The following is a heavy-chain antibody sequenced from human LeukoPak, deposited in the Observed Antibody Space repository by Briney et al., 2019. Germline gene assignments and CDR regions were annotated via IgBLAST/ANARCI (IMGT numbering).Heavy chain of an antibody. CDR1: GYTFTSYY. CDR3: ASAYKYYYDSSGLDY. CDR2: INPSGGST. D-gene: IGHD3-22*01. V-gene: IGHV1-46*01. Sequence: ASVKVSCKASGYTFTSYYMHWVRQAPGQGLEWMGIINPSGGSTSYAQKFQGRVTMTRDTSTSTVYMELSSLRSEDTAVYYCASAYKYYYDSSGLDYWGQGTLVTVSP. J-gene: IGHJ4*02.